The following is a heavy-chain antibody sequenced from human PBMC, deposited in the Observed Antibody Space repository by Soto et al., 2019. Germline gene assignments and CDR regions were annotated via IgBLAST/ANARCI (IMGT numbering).Heavy chain of an antibody. J-gene: IGHJ4*02. D-gene: IGHD2-15*01. CDR2: IYWDDDK. CDR3: AHRPSYCSVGSCYSGVDY. V-gene: IGHV2-5*02. CDR1: GFSLSTSGVG. Sequence: QITLKESGPTLVKPTQTLTLTCTFSGFSLSTSGVGVGWIRQPPGKALEWLALIYWDDDKRYSPSLKSRLTITKDTSKNQVVLTMTNMDPVDTATYYCAHRPSYCSVGSCYSGVDYWGQGTLVTVSS.